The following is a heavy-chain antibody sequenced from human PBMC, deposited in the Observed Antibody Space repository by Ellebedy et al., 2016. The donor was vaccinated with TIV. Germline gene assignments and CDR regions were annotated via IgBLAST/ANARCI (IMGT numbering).Heavy chain of an antibody. Sequence: AASVKVSCKVSGYTLTELSMHWVRQAPGKGLEWMGGFDPEDGETIYAQKFQGRVTITADKSTSTAYMELSSLRSEDTAVYYCARRNMITFGGVIVEPYFDYWGQGTLVTVSS. J-gene: IGHJ4*02. CDR3: ARRNMITFGGVIVEPYFDY. CDR2: FDPEDGET. D-gene: IGHD3-16*02. CDR1: GYTLTELS. V-gene: IGHV1-24*01.